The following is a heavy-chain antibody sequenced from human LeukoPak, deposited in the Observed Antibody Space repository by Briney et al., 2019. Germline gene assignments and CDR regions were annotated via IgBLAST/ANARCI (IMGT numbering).Heavy chain of an antibody. D-gene: IGHD1-26*01. Sequence: GGSLRLSCAASGFTFSSYWMHCVRQAPGKGLVWVSRINSDGSSTSYADSVKGRFTISRDNAKNTLYLQMNSLRAEDTAVYYCARERWERRMDVWGKGTTVTISS. CDR3: ARERWERRMDV. J-gene: IGHJ6*04. V-gene: IGHV3-74*01. CDR1: GFTFSSYW. CDR2: INSDGSST.